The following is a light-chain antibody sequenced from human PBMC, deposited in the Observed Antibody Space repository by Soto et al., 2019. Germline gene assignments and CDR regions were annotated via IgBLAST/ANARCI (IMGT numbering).Light chain of an antibody. CDR1: QSDSSN. Sequence: EIVMTQSPATLSVSPGERATLSCRASQSDSSNLAWYQQKPGQAPRLLIYGASTRATGIPARFSGSGSGTEFTLTISSLQSEDFAVYYCLQYNNWPPPFGQGTRLEIK. CDR3: LQYNNWPPP. CDR2: GAS. J-gene: IGKJ5*01. V-gene: IGKV3-15*01.